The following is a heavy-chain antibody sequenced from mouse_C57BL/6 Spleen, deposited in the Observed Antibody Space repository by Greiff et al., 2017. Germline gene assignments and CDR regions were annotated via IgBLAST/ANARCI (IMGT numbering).Heavy chain of an antibody. Sequence: VQRVESGPGLVAPSQSLSITCTVSGFSLTSYGVHWVRQPPGKGLEWLVVIWRDGSTTYNSAHKSRLSISNDNSKSQVFLKMNSLQTDDTAMYYCARQIYYDTGGFAYWGQGTLVTVSA. V-gene: IGHV2-6-1*01. CDR1: GFSLTSYG. D-gene: IGHD2-4*01. CDR3: ARQIYYDTGGFAY. J-gene: IGHJ3*01. CDR2: IWRDGST.